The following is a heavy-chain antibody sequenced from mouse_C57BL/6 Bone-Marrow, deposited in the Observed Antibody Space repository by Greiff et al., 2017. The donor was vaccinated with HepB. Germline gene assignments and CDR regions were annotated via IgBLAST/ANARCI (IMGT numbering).Heavy chain of an antibody. D-gene: IGHD2-3*01. J-gene: IGHJ2*01. CDR1: GYTFTSYT. CDR2: INPSSGYT. CDR3: ARSGDGYLDY. V-gene: IGHV1-4*01. Sequence: QVQLKESGAELARPGASVKMSCKASGYTFTSYTMHWVKQRPGQGLEWIGYINPSSGYTKYNQKFKDKATLTADKSSSTAYMQLSSLTSEDSAVYYCARSGDGYLDYWGQGTTLTVSS.